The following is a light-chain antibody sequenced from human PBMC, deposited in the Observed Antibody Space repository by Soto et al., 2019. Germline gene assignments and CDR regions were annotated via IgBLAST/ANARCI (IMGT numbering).Light chain of an antibody. J-gene: IGKJ2*01. CDR2: ASF. CDR3: QQSYSTPYT. V-gene: IGKV1-39*01. CDR1: QSISNY. Sequence: DIQMTQSPSSLSVSVGDRVTITCRASQSISNYLNWYQQTPGKAPKFLIYASFNLQSGVPSRFSGSGFGTDFTLSISSLEPEDFATYYCQQSYSTPYTFGQGTKLEIK.